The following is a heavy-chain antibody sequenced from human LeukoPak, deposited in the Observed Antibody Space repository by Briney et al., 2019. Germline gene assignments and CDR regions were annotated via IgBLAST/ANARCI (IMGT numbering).Heavy chain of an antibody. J-gene: IGHJ4*02. CDR2: IYYSGST. CDR3: AREGSDTAMVRGTGY. Sequence: PSETLSLTCTVSGGSISSSSYYWGWIRQPPGKGLEWIGSIYYSGSTYYNPSLKSRVTISVDTSKNQFSLKLSSVTAADTAVYYCAREGSDTAMVRGTGYWGQGTLVTVSS. D-gene: IGHD5-18*01. V-gene: IGHV4-39*07. CDR1: GGSISSSSYY.